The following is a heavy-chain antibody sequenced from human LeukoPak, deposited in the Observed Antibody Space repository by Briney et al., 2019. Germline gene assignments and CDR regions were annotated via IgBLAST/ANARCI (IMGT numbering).Heavy chain of an antibody. CDR2: INPNSGGT. D-gene: IGHD1-26*01. CDR3: ARAGIVGAKTLGLRSDFDI. Sequence: ASVKVSCKASGYTFTGYYMHWVRQAPGQGLEWMGWINPNSGGTNYAHKFQGWVTMTRDTSITTAYMELSRLRSHDTAVYYCARAGIVGAKTLGLRSDFDIWAKGQWSPSLQ. V-gene: IGHV1-2*04. J-gene: IGHJ3*02. CDR1: GYTFTGYY.